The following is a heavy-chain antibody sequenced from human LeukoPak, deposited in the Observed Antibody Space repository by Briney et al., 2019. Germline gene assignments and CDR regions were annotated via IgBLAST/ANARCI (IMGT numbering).Heavy chain of an antibody. CDR2: TSTYSENK. CDR1: GFPFTRTG. D-gene: IGHD6-13*01. Sequence: ASAKVSCKASGFPFTRTGITWVGRAPGQGREGRGCTSTYSENKNYDQSLQGRVTMTAHTSTSTAYMELRRLRSDDTALYYCARVGRYSSIWPDEGGDALDLWGQGTMVTVSS. J-gene: IGHJ3*01. V-gene: IGHV1-18*01. CDR3: ARVGRYSSIWPDEGGDALDL.